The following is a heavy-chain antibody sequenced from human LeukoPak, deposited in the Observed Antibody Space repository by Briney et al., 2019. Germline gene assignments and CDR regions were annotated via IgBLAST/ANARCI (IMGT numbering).Heavy chain of an antibody. Sequence: GRSLRLSCAASGFTFSSYAMHWVRQAPGKGLEWVSAISGSGGSTYFADSVKGRFTISRDNSKNTLYLHMNSLRAEDTAVYYCAKGYDSSGYSIDYWGQGTLVTVSS. V-gene: IGHV3-23*01. CDR3: AKGYDSSGYSIDY. CDR2: ISGSGGST. J-gene: IGHJ4*02. D-gene: IGHD3-22*01. CDR1: GFTFSSYA.